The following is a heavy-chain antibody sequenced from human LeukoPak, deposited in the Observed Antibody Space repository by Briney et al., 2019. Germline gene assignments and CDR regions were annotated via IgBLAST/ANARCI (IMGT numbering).Heavy chain of an antibody. V-gene: IGHV1-24*01. CDR2: FDPEDGET. CDR1: GYTLTELS. CDR3: ATAQPGYCSSTSCHGDAFDI. D-gene: IGHD2-2*01. J-gene: IGHJ3*02. Sequence: ASVKVSCKVSGYTLTELSMHWVRQAPGKGLECMGGFDPEDGETIYAQKFQGRVTMTEDTSTDTAYMELSSLRSEDTAVYYCATAQPGYCSSTSCHGDAFDIWGQGTMVTVSS.